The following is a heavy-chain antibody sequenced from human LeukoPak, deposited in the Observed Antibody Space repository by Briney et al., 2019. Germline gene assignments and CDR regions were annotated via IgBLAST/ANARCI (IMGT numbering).Heavy chain of an antibody. J-gene: IGHJ4*02. CDR1: GITFGSYW. D-gene: IGHD6-19*01. CDR2: IKPDGSEK. V-gene: IGHV3-7*05. CDR3: ARGRMAVAGSYEY. Sequence: GGSLRLSCAASGITFGSYWMTWVRQAPGKGLECVANIKPDGSEKHYVDSVEGRFTISTAKAKNSLFLEMNSLRAEDTAVYYCARGRMAVAGSYEYWGQGTLVTVSS.